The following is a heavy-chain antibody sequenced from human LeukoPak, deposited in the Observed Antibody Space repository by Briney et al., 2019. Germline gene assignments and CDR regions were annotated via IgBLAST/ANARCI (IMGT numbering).Heavy chain of an antibody. CDR2: IGSTTNSI. Sequence: GGSLRLSCAASGFPFSSYEMNWVRQAPGKGLEGVSYIGSTTNSIYYADSVKGRFTNSRDNAKKSLHLQMNSLRAEDTAVYYCARDEYSGSYYYMDVWGKGTTVTVSS. V-gene: IGHV3-48*03. CDR3: ARDEYSGSYYYMDV. D-gene: IGHD5-12*01. CDR1: GFPFSSYE. J-gene: IGHJ6*03.